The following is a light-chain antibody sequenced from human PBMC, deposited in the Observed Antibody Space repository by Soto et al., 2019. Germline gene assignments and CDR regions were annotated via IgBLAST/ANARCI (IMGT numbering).Light chain of an antibody. Sequence: QSVLTQPASVSGSPGQSITISCTGTSSDVGGYNYVSWYQQHPGKAPKLMIYDVSNRPSGVSNRFSGSKSGNTASLTISGLQAEDEADCYCSSSTSSSSRVFVTSTKVTDL. CDR3: SSSTSSSSRV. CDR1: SSDVGGYNY. CDR2: DVS. V-gene: IGLV2-14*01. J-gene: IGLJ1*01.